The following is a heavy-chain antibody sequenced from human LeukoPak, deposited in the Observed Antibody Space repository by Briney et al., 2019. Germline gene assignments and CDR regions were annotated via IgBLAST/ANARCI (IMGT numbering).Heavy chain of an antibody. CDR3: TREPPGGYYFDY. J-gene: IGHJ4*02. D-gene: IGHD2-15*01. Sequence: PGGCLRLSCAASVFTLSRNYTSWVRQAPGKGREWVGFIRSKAYGGTAEYAASVKGRFTISRDDSKSIAYLQMNSLKTEDTAVYYCTREPPGGYYFDYWGQGTLVTVSS. CDR1: VFTLSRNY. CDR2: IRSKAYGGTA. V-gene: IGHV3-49*04.